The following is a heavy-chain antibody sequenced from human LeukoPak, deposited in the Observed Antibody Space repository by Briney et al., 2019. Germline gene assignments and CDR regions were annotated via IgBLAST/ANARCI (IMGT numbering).Heavy chain of an antibody. D-gene: IGHD1-26*01. CDR3: ARGRGGATTGFDH. J-gene: IGHJ4*02. V-gene: IGHV1-2*02. CDR1: GYTFSGYY. CDR2: INPNSGAR. Sequence: ASVKVSCKASGYTFSGYYMHWVRQAPGQGLESMGWINPNSGARNYAPKLQGRVAFSRDNSISTAYMELSSLRSDDAAIYYCARGRGGATTGFDHWGQGALVTVSS.